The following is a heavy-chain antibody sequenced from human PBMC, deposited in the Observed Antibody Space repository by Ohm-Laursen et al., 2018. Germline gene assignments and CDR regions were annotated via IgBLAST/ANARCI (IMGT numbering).Heavy chain of an antibody. Sequence: SLRLSCAASGFTFNNFGMHWVRQAPGKGLEWVAVVSYDGRYKNYVDSAKGRFTVSRDNSKDTLYLQMNSLRNEDTAIYYCAKDVGVAFAYDSWGQGTLVTVSS. CDR2: VSYDGRYK. D-gene: IGHD2-15*01. J-gene: IGHJ4*02. V-gene: IGHV3-30*18. CDR3: AKDVGVAFAYDS. CDR1: GFTFNNFG.